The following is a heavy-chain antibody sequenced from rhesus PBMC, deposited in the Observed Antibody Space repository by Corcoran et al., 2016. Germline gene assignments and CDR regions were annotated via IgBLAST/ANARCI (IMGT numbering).Heavy chain of an antibody. D-gene: IGHD4-23*01. Sequence: QVNLQQWGEGLVKPSETLSLTCAVYGGSISGHSLSTWIRLPPGKGLEWIGFIHGHKANTNYVPSLKNRDTISKDTAKNKFSLRLTSVTAADTAVYYCVRDLSNRFDVWGPGVLVTVSS. CDR1: GGSISGHSL. V-gene: IGHV4-73*01. CDR3: VRDLSNRFDV. CDR2: IHGHKANT. J-gene: IGHJ5-1*01.